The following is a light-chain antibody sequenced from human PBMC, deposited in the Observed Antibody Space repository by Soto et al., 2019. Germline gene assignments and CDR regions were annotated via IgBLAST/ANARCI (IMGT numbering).Light chain of an antibody. J-gene: IGKJ4*01. CDR1: QSVSSN. CDR3: QQYNNWPPLT. CDR2: GAS. V-gene: IGKV3-15*01. Sequence: EIVMTQSPATLSVSPGERATLSCRASQSVSSNLAWYQQKPGQAPRLLIYGASTRATGIPARFSGSGSGTECTLTISSLQSEDVAVYYWQQYNNWPPLTFGGGTKVEIK.